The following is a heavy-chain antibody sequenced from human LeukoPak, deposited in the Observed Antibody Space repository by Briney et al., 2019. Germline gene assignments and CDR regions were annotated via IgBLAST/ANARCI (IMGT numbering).Heavy chain of an antibody. V-gene: IGHV4-61*05. J-gene: IGHJ5*02. CDR3: ARVGYGNWFDP. D-gene: IGHD2-8*02. Sequence: PSETLSLTCTVSGGSISSSTYYWGWIRQPPGKGLEWIGYIYYSGSTNYNPSLKSRVTISVDTSKNQFSLKLSSVTAADTAVYYCARVGYGNWFDPWGQGTLVTVSS. CDR1: GGSISSSTYY. CDR2: IYYSGST.